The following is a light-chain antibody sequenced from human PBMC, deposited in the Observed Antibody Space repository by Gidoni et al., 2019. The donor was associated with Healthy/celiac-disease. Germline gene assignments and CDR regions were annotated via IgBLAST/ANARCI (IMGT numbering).Light chain of an antibody. V-gene: IGKV3-11*01. Sequence: EIVLPQSPATLSLSPGERATLSCRASQSVSSYLAWYQQKPGQAPRLLIYDASNRATGIPARFIGSGSGTDFTLTISSLEPEDFAVYYCQQRSNWPRTFGQXTKLEIK. CDR2: DAS. J-gene: IGKJ2*01. CDR3: QQRSNWPRT. CDR1: QSVSSY.